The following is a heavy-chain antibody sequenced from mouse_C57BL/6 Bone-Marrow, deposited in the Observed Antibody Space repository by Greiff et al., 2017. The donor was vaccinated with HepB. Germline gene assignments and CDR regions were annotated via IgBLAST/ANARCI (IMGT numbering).Heavy chain of an antibody. Sequence: VQLQQSGAELVKPGSSVKLSCTASGFNIKDYYMHWVKQRTEQGLEWIGRIDPEDGETTSAPKFQGKATITADTSSNTAYLQLSSLTSEDTAVYYCARSDDYPLFAYWGQGTLVTVSA. CDR2: IDPEDGET. CDR1: GFNIKDYY. J-gene: IGHJ3*01. V-gene: IGHV14-2*01. CDR3: ARSDDYPLFAY. D-gene: IGHD2-4*01.